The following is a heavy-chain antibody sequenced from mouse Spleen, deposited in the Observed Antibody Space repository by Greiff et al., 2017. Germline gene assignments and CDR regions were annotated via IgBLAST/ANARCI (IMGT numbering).Heavy chain of an antibody. J-gene: IGHJ2*01. D-gene: IGHD1-1*01. CDR3: ARSSTYRYGSSGGSFDY. CDR2: IHPNSGST. Sequence: QVQLQQPGAELVKPGASVKLSCKASGYTFTSYWMHWVKQRPGQGLEWIGMIHPNSGSTNYNEKFKSKATLTVDKSSSTAYMQLSSLTSEDSAVYDGARSSTYRYGSSGGSFDYWGQGTTLTVSS. V-gene: IGHV1-64*01. CDR1: GYTFTSYW.